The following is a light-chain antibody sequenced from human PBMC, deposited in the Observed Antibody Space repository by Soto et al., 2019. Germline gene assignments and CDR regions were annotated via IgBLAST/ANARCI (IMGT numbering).Light chain of an antibody. CDR1: SSDVGGYDY. Sequence: QSALTQPASVSGSPGQSITISCTGTSSDVGGYDYVSWYQQNPGKAPRLMIYAVFNRPSGVSGRFSGSKSGNTASLTISGLQAEDEVDEYCLSYTGSSARIFGTGTKLTVL. V-gene: IGLV2-14*01. CDR2: AVF. CDR3: LSYTGSSARI. J-gene: IGLJ1*01.